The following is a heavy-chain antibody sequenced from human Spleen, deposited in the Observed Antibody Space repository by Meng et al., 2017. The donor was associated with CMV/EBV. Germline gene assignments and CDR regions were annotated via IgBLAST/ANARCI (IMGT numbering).Heavy chain of an antibody. CDR1: GGSISSGDYY. V-gene: IGHV4-30-4*08. D-gene: IGHD3-3*01. CDR3: ARATLGVLTFDY. Sequence: SETLSLTCSVSGGSISSGDYYWSWIRQPPGKGLEWIGYIFYSGNTYYNPSLRSRVTISAATSKNQSSLKLNSMTAADTAIYYCARATLGVLTFDYWGQGTLVTVLL. CDR2: IFYSGNT. J-gene: IGHJ4*02.